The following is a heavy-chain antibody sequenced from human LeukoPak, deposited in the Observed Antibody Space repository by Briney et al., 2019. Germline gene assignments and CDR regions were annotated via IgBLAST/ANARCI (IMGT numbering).Heavy chain of an antibody. D-gene: IGHD5-24*01. J-gene: IGHJ4*02. CDR1: GGSFSGYY. Sequence: NSSETLSLTCAVYGGSFSGYYWSWIRQPPGKGLEWIGEINHSGSTNYNLSLKSRVTISVDTSKNQFPLKLSSVTAADTAVYYCARDGYNPIDYWGQGTLVTVSS. V-gene: IGHV4-34*01. CDR2: INHSGST. CDR3: ARDGYNPIDY.